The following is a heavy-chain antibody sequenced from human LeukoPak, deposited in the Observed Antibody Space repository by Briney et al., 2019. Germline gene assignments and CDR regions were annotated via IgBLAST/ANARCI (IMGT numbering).Heavy chain of an antibody. CDR3: ASVDPRAFYSGTSYFDY. D-gene: IGHD1-26*01. CDR1: GFILNNHA. V-gene: IGHV3-7*01. J-gene: IGHJ4*02. CDR2: IKQDESEI. Sequence: GGSLRLSCAASGFILNNHAMTWVRQAPGKGLEWVANIKQDESEIYYVDSVKGRFTISRDNARDSLYLEMNSLRAEDTAVYYCASVDPRAFYSGTSYFDYWGQGTLVTVSS.